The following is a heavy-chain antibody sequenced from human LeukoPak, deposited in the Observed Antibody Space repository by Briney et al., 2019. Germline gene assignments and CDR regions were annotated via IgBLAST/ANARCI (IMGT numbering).Heavy chain of an antibody. D-gene: IGHD3-22*01. J-gene: IGHJ4*02. Sequence: SVKASCKASRGTFNSFGIIWVRQAPGQGHQWMGGIIPLFGTTNFAQKLQGRVTITADESTTTAYLELSSLRSEDTGVYYCARGIDKNYYDSSGYLFDSWGQGTLVTVSS. CDR1: RGTFNSFG. CDR2: IIPLFGTT. CDR3: ARGIDKNYYDSSGYLFDS. V-gene: IGHV1-69*01.